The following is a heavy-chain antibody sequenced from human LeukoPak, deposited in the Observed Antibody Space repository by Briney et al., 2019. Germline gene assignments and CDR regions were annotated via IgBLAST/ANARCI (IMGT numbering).Heavy chain of an antibody. D-gene: IGHD3-10*01. V-gene: IGHV4-34*01. Sequence: SETLSLTCAVYGGSFSGYYWSWIRQPPGKGLEWIGEINHSGSTNYNPSLKSRVTISVDTSKNQFSLKLSSVTAADTAVYYCARDRPPTYYYGSGIPDWGQGTMVTVSS. CDR3: ARDRPPTYYYGSGIPD. CDR2: INHSGST. CDR1: GGSFSGYY. J-gene: IGHJ3*01.